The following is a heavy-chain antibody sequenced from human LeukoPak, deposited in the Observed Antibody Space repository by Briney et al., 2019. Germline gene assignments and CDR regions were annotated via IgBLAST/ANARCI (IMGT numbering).Heavy chain of an antibody. V-gene: IGHV4-34*01. CDR1: GGSFSGHY. D-gene: IGHD3-10*02. CDR3: ARNPTSKTMSRDSFDI. J-gene: IGHJ3*02. CDR2: ISHTGTT. Sequence: PSETLSLTCGASGGSFSGHYWSWIRQPPGKGLEWIGEISHTGTTHSNPSLKSRVTISVDTPKNQFSLRLTSVTAADTAVYYCARNPTSKTMSRDSFDIWGQGTFVTVSS.